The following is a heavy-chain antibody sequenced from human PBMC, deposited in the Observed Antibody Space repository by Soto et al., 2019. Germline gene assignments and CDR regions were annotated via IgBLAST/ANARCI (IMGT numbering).Heavy chain of an antibody. V-gene: IGHV3-23*01. D-gene: IGHD3-22*01. J-gene: IGHJ6*02. Sequence: GGSLRLSCAASGFTFSSYAMSWVRQAPGKGLEWVSAISGSGGSTYYADSVKGRFTISRDNSKNTLYLQMNSLRAEDTAVYYCAKYMSYYYDSSGYYYSASETYYGMDVWGQGTTVTSP. CDR1: GFTFSSYA. CDR3: AKYMSYYYDSSGYYYSASETYYGMDV. CDR2: ISGSGGST.